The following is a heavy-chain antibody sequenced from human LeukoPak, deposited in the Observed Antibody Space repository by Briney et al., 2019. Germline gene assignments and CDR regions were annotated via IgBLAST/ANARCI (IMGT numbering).Heavy chain of an antibody. Sequence: VKVSCKASGYTFTSYDINWVRQATGQGLEWMGWMNPNSGNTGYAQKFQGRVTMTRNTSISTAYMELSSLRSEDTAVYYCARRMVRPYNWFDPWGQGTVVTVSS. V-gene: IGHV1-8*01. D-gene: IGHD5-18*01. J-gene: IGHJ5*02. CDR1: GYTFTSYD. CDR3: ARRMVRPYNWFDP. CDR2: MNPNSGNT.